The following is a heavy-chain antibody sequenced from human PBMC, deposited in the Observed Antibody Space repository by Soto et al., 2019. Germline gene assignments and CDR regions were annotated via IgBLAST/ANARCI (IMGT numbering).Heavy chain of an antibody. J-gene: IGHJ4*02. CDR2: MYTSGTT. Sequence: PXETLSLTWTVGRGSISSYYWSWIRQPAGKRLGWIGLMYTSGTTNYKPSLKSRVTRSVDTSKNQFSLNLSSVTAADTAVYYCARALVATQGYDDWGQGTLVTASS. D-gene: IGHD5-12*01. CDR1: RGSISSYY. CDR3: ARALVATQGYDD. V-gene: IGHV4-4*07.